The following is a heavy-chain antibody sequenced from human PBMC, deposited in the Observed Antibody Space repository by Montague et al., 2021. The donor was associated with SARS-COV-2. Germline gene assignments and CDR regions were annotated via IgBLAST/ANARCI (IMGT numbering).Heavy chain of an antibody. CDR2: ISYDGSNK. J-gene: IGHJ4*02. CDR1: GFTFSSYA. D-gene: IGHD3-16*01. V-gene: IGHV3-30*04. Sequence: SLRLSCAASGFTFSSYAMHWVRQAPGKGLEWVAVISYDGSNKYYADSVKGRFTISRDNSKNTLYLQMNSLRAEDTAVYYCARDRDDYIWGSYENLDYWGQGTLVTVSS. CDR3: ARDRDDYIWGSYENLDY.